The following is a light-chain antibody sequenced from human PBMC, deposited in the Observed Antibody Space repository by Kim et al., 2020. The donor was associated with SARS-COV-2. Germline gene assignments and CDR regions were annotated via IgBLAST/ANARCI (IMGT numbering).Light chain of an antibody. Sequence: VALGQTVRITCQGDSRRSYYATWYQQKPGQAPILVIYGKNNRPSGIPDRSAGSSSGNTASLTITGTQAGDEADYYCNSRDSNDNVVFGGGTKLTVL. J-gene: IGLJ2*01. CDR1: SRRSYY. CDR2: GKN. CDR3: NSRDSNDNVV. V-gene: IGLV3-19*01.